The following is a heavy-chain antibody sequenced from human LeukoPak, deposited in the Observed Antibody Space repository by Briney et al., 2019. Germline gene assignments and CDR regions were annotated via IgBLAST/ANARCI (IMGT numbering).Heavy chain of an antibody. V-gene: IGHV5-51*04. CDR1: GYTSSSYW. CDR2: IYPVDSEN. D-gene: IGHD3-3*01. CDR3: ARQNDFRPDY. Sequence: GESLWISCMGSGYTSSSYWIGWVRPMPGGGLGWMGIIYPVDSENSYSPSLQGQATISVDPPIGTAYPQGSSLKASATAIYYSARQNDFRPDYWGEGTLATASS. J-gene: IGHJ4*02.